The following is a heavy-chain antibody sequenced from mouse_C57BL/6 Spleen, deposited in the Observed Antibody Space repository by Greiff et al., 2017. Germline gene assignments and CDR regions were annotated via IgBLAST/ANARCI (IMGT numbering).Heavy chain of an antibody. CDR3: ARSNLDYYFDY. CDR2: INPSSGYT. V-gene: IGHV1-4*01. D-gene: IGHD6-1*01. J-gene: IGHJ2*01. CDR1: GYTFTSYT. Sequence: QVQLQQSGAELARPGASVKMSCKASGYTFTSYTMHWVKQRPGQGLEWIRYINPSSGYTKYNQKFKDKATLTADKSSSTAYMQLSSLTSEDSAVYYCARSNLDYYFDYWGQGTTLTVSS.